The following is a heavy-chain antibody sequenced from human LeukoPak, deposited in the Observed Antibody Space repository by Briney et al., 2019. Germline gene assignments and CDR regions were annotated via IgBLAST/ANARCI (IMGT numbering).Heavy chain of an antibody. CDR1: GFTFSSYA. CDR3: AKALSSGKPNWFDP. D-gene: IGHD3-22*01. CDR2: ISGSGGST. V-gene: IGHV3-23*01. Sequence: QTGGSLRLSCAASGFTFSSYAMSWVRQAPGKGLEWVSAISGSGGSTYYADSVKGRFTISRDNSKNTLYLQMNSLRAENTAVYYCAKALSSGKPNWFDPWGQGTLVTVSS. J-gene: IGHJ5*02.